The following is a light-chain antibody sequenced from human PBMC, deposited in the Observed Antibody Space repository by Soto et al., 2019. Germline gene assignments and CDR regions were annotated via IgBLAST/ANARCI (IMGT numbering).Light chain of an antibody. J-gene: IGKJ2*01. CDR2: GAS. Sequence: EIVMTQSPATLSVSPGERATLSCRASQSVSSNVAWYQQIPGQTPRLLTYGASIRATGVPVRFSGSASGTEFTLTISGLQSEDFAVYYCHQYDDGPYTFGQGTKVEI. V-gene: IGKV3-15*01. CDR1: QSVSSN. CDR3: HQYDDGPYT.